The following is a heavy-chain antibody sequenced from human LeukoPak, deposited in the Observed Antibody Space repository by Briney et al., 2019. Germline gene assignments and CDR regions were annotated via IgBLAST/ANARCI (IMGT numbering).Heavy chain of an antibody. V-gene: IGHV4-39*07. CDR3: ARDPSLYYDILTGPGDFDY. Sequence: KTSETLSLTCSVSGGSISSSSYYWGWIRQPPGKGLEWIGSIYYSGGTYYNPSLKSRVTISVDTSKNQFSLKLSSVTAADTAVYYCARDPSLYYDILTGPGDFDYWGQGTLVTVSS. CDR2: IYYSGGT. CDR1: GGSISSSSYY. D-gene: IGHD3-9*01. J-gene: IGHJ4*02.